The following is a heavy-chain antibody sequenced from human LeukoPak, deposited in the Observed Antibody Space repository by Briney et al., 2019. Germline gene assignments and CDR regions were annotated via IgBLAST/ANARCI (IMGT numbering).Heavy chain of an antibody. D-gene: IGHD5-24*01. CDR3: ARVQDGYMAY. V-gene: IGHV4-31*03. J-gene: IGHJ4*02. Sequence: SQTLSLTCTVSGGSISSGGYYWSWIRQHPGKGLEWIGYIYYSGSTYYIPSLKSRVTISVDTSKNQFSLKLSSVTAADTAVYYCARVQDGYMAYWGQGTLVTVSS. CDR1: GGSISSGGYY. CDR2: IYYSGST.